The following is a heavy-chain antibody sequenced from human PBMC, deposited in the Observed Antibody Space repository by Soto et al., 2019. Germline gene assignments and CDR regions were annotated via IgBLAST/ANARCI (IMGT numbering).Heavy chain of an antibody. J-gene: IGHJ6*02. CDR3: ARSKRDLGYCSSTSCINYYYYGMDV. CDR1: GGTFSSYA. D-gene: IGHD2-2*01. CDR2: IIPIFGTA. Sequence: QVQLVQSGAEVKKPGSSVKVSCKASGGTFSSYAISWVRQAPGQGLEWMGGIIPIFGTANYAQKFQGRVTITADEATSTAYMELSSLRSEDTAVYYCARSKRDLGYCSSTSCINYYYYGMDVWGQGTTVTVSS. V-gene: IGHV1-69*01.